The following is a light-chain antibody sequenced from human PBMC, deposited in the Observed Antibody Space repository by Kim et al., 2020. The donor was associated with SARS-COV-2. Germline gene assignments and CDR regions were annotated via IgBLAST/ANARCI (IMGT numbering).Light chain of an antibody. CDR3: LQHHAYPWT. CDR2: GAS. J-gene: IGKJ1*01. CDR1: QDISNS. Sequence: FASVGDIVTSTCRSNQDISNSLAWFQQTPGSSPKRLSYGASTLQNGVPARFGGSGSGTEFTLTISNMQPEDFATYFCLQHHAYPWTFGRGTKLEI. V-gene: IGKV1-17*03.